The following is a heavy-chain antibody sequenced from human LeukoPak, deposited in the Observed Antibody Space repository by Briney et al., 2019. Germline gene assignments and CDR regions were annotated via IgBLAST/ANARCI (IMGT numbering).Heavy chain of an antibody. CDR2: IYYTGST. V-gene: IGHV4-59*08. J-gene: IGHJ4*02. Sequence: SETLSLTCTVSGGSISSYYWSWIRQPPEKGLEWIGYIYYTGSTKYNASLKSRVTISVDTSKNQFSLKLSSVTAADTAVYYCARLRPSIGAAGTFDYWGQGTLVTVSS. D-gene: IGHD6-13*01. CDR3: ARLRPSIGAAGTFDY. CDR1: GGSISSYY.